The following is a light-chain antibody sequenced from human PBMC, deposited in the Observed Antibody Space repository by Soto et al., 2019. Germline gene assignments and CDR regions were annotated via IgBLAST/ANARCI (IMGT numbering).Light chain of an antibody. CDR2: GAS. V-gene: IGKV3-15*01. CDR3: QLYHNWPMYT. Sequence: EIVMTQSPATLSVSPGERATLSCRASQSVSSNLAWYQQKPGQAPRLLIFGASTRTTGIPARFSGSGSGTEFTLTISSLQSEDFAVYYCQLYHNWPMYTFGQGTKLEIK. CDR1: QSVSSN. J-gene: IGKJ2*01.